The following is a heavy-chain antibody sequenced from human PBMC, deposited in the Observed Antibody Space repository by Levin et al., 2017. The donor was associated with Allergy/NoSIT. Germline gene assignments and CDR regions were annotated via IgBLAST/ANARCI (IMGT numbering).Heavy chain of an antibody. V-gene: IGHV2-5*02. J-gene: IGHJ4*02. CDR1: GFSLSTSAVG. CDR2: IYWDDDK. D-gene: IGHD2-15*01. CDR3: AYRPAKAVGSHFDY. Sequence: GSGPTLVKPTQPLTLTCTFSGFSLSTSAVGVGWIRPPPGKALEWLAAIYWDDDKRYSPSLKSRPRISKDTSKNQVALTLTNVGPADTATYFCAYRPAKAVGSHFDYWGQGTLVTVSS.